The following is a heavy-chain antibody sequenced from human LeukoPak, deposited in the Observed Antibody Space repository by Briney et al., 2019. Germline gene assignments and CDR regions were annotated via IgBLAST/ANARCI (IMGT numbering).Heavy chain of an antibody. J-gene: IGHJ4*02. CDR1: GFTFSSYS. CDR3: ARVWSPPYTSSWPDYFDY. CDR2: ISSSSSYI. D-gene: IGHD6-13*01. V-gene: IGHV3-21*01. Sequence: GGSLRLSCAASGFTFSSYSMNWVRQAPGKGLEGVSSISSSSSYIYYADSVKGRFTISRDNARNSLYLHMNSLRAEDTAVYYCARVWSPPYTSSWPDYFDYWGQGTLVTVSS.